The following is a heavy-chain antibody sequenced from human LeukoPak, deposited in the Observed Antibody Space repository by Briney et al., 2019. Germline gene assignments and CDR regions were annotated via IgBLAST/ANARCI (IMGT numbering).Heavy chain of an antibody. V-gene: IGHV1-2*02. CDR2: INPNSGGT. J-gene: IGHJ4*02. Sequence: ASVKVSCKASGYTFTGYYMHWVRQAPGQGLGWMGWINPNSGGTNYAQKFQGRVTMTRDTSISTAYMELSRLRSDDTAVYYCARVTKALELPRYWGQGTLVTVSS. D-gene: IGHD1-7*01. CDR3: ARVTKALELPRY. CDR1: GYTFTGYY.